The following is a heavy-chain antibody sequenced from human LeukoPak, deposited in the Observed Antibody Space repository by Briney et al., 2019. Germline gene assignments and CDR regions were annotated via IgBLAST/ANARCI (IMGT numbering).Heavy chain of an antibody. V-gene: IGHV3-53*01. CDR1: GFTVSSNY. J-gene: IGHJ4*02. CDR3: ARGRGSASQHFDY. D-gene: IGHD1-26*01. Sequence: GGSLRLSCAASGFTVSSNYMSWVRQAPGKGLEWVSVIYSGGSTYYADSVKGRFTISRDNSKNTLYLQMNSLRAEDTAVYYCARGRGSASQHFDYWGQGTLSPSPQ. CDR2: IYSGGST.